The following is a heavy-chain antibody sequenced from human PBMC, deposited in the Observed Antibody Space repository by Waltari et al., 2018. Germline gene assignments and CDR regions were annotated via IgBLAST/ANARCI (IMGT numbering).Heavy chain of an antibody. Sequence: EVQLVESGGGLVKPGGSLRLSCAASGFTFSDYTMSWVRQTPGKGLEWVSSISSSSSFIYYAVSVKGRFTISRDNAKNSLFLQMNSLRAEDTSVYYCVRSDYGDYVGGYYWGQGTVVTVSS. CDR3: VRSDYGDYVGGYY. CDR2: ISSSSSFI. V-gene: IGHV3-21*01. D-gene: IGHD4-17*01. J-gene: IGHJ4*02. CDR1: GFTFSDYT.